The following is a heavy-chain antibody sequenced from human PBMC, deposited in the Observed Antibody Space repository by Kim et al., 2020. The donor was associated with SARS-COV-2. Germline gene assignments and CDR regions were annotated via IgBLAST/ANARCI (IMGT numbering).Heavy chain of an antibody. CDR2: IFSGGHNA. D-gene: IGHD2-2*01. Sequence: GGSLRLSCAASRFTFSTYAMPWVRQPPGKGLEWVSAIFSGGHNAYYADSVRGRFIVSRDNSKNTLYLQMNNLRADDTAIYYCAKNVHVTSVSFLWYFDLWGRGT. V-gene: IGHV3-23*01. CDR3: AKNVHVTSVSFLWYFDL. J-gene: IGHJ2*01. CDR1: RFTFSTYA.